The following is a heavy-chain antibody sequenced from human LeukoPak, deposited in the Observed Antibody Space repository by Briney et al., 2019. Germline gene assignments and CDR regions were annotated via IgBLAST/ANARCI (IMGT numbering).Heavy chain of an antibody. CDR3: ARDFRDYRDYVAYFDS. CDR1: GFTFSTYA. Sequence: PGGSLRLSCAASGFTFSTYAMHWVRQAPGKGLEGVAVILYDGSNQYYTDSVKGRFTISRDNSRNTLYLQMNSLKVEDTAVYYCARDFRDYRDYVAYFDSWGQGTLVIVSS. V-gene: IGHV3-30-3*01. CDR2: ILYDGSNQ. D-gene: IGHD4-17*01. J-gene: IGHJ4*02.